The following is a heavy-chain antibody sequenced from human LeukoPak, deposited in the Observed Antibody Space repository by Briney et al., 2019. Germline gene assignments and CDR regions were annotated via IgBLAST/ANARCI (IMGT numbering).Heavy chain of an antibody. CDR1: GGSISSGGYY. CDR2: IYHSGST. CDR3: ASPRGRLDAFDI. Sequence: SETLSLTCTVSGGSISSGGYYWSWIRQPPGKGLEWIGYIYHSGSTYYNPSLKSRVTISVDRSKNQFSLELSSVTAADTAVYYCASPRGRLDAFDIWGQGTMVTVSS. D-gene: IGHD1-26*01. J-gene: IGHJ3*02. V-gene: IGHV4-30-2*01.